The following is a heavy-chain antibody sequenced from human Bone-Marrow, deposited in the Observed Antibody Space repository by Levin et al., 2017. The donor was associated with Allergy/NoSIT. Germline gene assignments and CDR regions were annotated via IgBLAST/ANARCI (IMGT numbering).Heavy chain of an antibody. J-gene: IGHJ6*03. D-gene: IGHD4-23*01. CDR2: IYYSGST. V-gene: IGHV4-59*01. Sequence: SETLSLTCTVSGGSISTYYWSWIRQPPEKRLEWIGYIYYSGSTKYNPSLKSRVTLLVDTTTNQFSFKLSSVTAADSAVYFCAGAIPSGGNSYYYYYMDVWGKGTTVTVSS. CDR1: GGSISTYY. CDR3: AGAIPSGGNSYYYYYMDV.